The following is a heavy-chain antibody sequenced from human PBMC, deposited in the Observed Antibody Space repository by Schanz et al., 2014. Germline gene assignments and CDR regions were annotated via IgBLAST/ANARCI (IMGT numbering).Heavy chain of an antibody. Sequence: QVQLVQSGAEVKKPGASVKVSCKASGYTFTSYGISWVRQAPGQGLEWMGWISAYNGNTKYPQKLQGRVAMTTDTSTSTAYMEQRSLRSDDTAVYYVSRSAGRDFWSGYYTRFDYWGQGTLVTVSS. J-gene: IGHJ4*02. CDR2: ISAYNGNT. D-gene: IGHD3-3*01. CDR1: GYTFTSYG. CDR3: SRSAGRDFWSGYYTRFDY. V-gene: IGHV1-18*01.